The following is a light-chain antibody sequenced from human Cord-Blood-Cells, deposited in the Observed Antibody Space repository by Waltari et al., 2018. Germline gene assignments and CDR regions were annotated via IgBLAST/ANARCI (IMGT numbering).Light chain of an antibody. CDR1: QSVLYSSNNKNY. Sequence: DIVMTQSPDSLAVSLGERATINCKSRQSVLYSSNNKNYLAWYQQKPGQPPKLLIYWASTRESGVPDRFSGSGSGTDFTLTISSLQAEDVAVYDCQQYYSTPPTFGPGTKVYIK. CDR2: WAS. CDR3: QQYYSTPPT. V-gene: IGKV4-1*01. J-gene: IGKJ3*01.